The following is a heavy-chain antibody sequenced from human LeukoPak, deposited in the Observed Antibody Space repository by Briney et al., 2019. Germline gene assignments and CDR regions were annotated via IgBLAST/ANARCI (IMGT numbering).Heavy chain of an antibody. CDR1: GGSISSSSYY. CDR3: ARGPRAAPSYGDYFRYYYYMDV. CDR2: IYYSGST. Sequence: PSETLSLTCTVSGGSISSSSYYWGWIRQPPRKGLEWIGSIYYSGSTYYNPSLKSRVTISVDTSKNQFSLNLSSVTAADTAVYYCARGPRAAPSYGDYFRYYYYMDVWGKGTTVTVSS. J-gene: IGHJ6*03. D-gene: IGHD4-17*01. V-gene: IGHV4-39*01.